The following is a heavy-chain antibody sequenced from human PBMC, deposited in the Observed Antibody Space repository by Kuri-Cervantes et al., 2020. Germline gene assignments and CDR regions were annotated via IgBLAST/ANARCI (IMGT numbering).Heavy chain of an antibody. Sequence: ASVKVSCKASGYTFTGYYMHWVRQAPGQGLEWMGWINPNSGGTNYAQKLQGRVTMTADTSTSTAYMELSSLRSEDTAVYYCASTAPRQQPYSPLDYWGQGTLVTVSS. D-gene: IGHD6-13*01. CDR2: INPNSGGT. CDR3: ASTAPRQQPYSPLDY. J-gene: IGHJ4*02. V-gene: IGHV1-2*02. CDR1: GYTFTGYY.